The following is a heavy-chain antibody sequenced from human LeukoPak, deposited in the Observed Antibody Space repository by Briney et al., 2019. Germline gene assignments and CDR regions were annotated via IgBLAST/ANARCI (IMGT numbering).Heavy chain of an antibody. D-gene: IGHD7-27*01. J-gene: IGHJ4*02. V-gene: IGHV3-23*01. CDR2: ISGSGGST. Sequence: GRSLRLSCAASGFSFSEYAMSWVRQAPGKGLDCVSVISGSGGSTYYADSVRGRFTISRDNSKNTLYLQMNSLRAEDTAVYYCAKDHWVDYWSQGTLVTVSS. CDR1: GFSFSEYA. CDR3: AKDHWVDY.